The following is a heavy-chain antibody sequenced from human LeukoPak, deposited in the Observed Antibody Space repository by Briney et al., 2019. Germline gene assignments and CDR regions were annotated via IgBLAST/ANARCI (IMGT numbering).Heavy chain of an antibody. J-gene: IGHJ4*02. CDR3: AKSEGGGSYYESSDYVRLFDY. CDR1: GFTLRSFA. V-gene: IGHV3-23*01. D-gene: IGHD3-22*01. CDR2: LTGSGGTT. Sequence: GGSLRLSCAASGFTLRSFAMRWVRQAPGKGLEWVSTLTGSGGTTYYAHSVKGRFTINRDNSKNTVYLKMNRLRAKDTAVYHCAKSEGGGSYYESSDYVRLFDYWGQGTLVTVSS.